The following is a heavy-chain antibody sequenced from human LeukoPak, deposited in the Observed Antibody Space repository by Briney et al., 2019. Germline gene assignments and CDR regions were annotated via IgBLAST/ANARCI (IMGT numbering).Heavy chain of an antibody. D-gene: IGHD6-19*01. Sequence: ASVKVSCKASGYTFTSYAMRWVRQAPGQRLEWMGWINAGNGNTKYSQKFQGRVTITRDTSASTAYMELSSLRSEDTAVYYCARGDSSGWYGYWGQGTLVTVSS. J-gene: IGHJ4*02. CDR3: ARGDSSGWYGY. CDR2: INAGNGNT. V-gene: IGHV1-3*01. CDR1: GYTFTSYA.